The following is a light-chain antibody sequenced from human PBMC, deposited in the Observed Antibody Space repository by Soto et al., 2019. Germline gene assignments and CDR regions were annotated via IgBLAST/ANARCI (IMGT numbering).Light chain of an antibody. J-gene: IGKJ5*01. CDR2: DAS. CDR3: QQRSNWPPIT. Sequence: EIVLTQSPGTLSLSPGERATLSCRASQTFGSSYLAWYQQKPGQAPRLLIYDASNRATGIPARFSGSGSGTDFTLTISSLEPEDFAVYYCQQRSNWPPITFGQGTRLEIK. CDR1: QTFGSSY. V-gene: IGKV3-11*01.